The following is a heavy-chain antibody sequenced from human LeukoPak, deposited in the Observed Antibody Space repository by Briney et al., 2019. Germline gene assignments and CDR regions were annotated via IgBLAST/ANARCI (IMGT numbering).Heavy chain of an antibody. J-gene: IGHJ6*03. CDR1: GYTFTSYG. D-gene: IGHD3-10*01. CDR3: ARAVTMVRGHYYYYMDV. Sequence: GASVKVSCKASGYTFTSYGISWVRQAPGQGLEWMGWISAYNGNTNYAQKLQGRVTMTTDTSTSTAYMELRSLRSDDTAVYYCARAVTMVRGHYYYYMDVWGKGTTVTISS. V-gene: IGHV1-18*01. CDR2: ISAYNGNT.